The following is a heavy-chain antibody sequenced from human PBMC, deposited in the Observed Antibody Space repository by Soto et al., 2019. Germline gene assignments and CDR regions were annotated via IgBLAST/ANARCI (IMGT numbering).Heavy chain of an antibody. CDR1: GGSINSSSYY. CDR2: IYYSGST. Sequence: PSETLSLTCTVSGGSINSSSYYWGWIRQPPGKGLEWIGSIYYSGSTNYNPSLKSRVTISVDTSKNQFSLKLSSVTAADTAVYYCARGQPQTRPWVAASLWFDPWGQGTLVTVSS. V-gene: IGHV4-39*07. CDR3: ARGQPQTRPWVAASLWFDP. J-gene: IGHJ5*02. D-gene: IGHD6-6*01.